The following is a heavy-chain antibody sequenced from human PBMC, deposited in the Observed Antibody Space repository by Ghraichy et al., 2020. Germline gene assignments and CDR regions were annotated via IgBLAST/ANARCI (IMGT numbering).Heavy chain of an antibody. Sequence: ASVKVSCKASGYTFTSYYMHWVRQAPGQGLEWMGIINPSGGSTSYAQKFQGRVTMTRDTSTSTVYMELSSLRSEDTAVYYCAREGIAAAASGWYFDLWGRGTLVTVSS. D-gene: IGHD6-13*01. CDR2: INPSGGST. V-gene: IGHV1-46*01. J-gene: IGHJ2*01. CDR1: GYTFTSYY. CDR3: AREGIAAAASGWYFDL.